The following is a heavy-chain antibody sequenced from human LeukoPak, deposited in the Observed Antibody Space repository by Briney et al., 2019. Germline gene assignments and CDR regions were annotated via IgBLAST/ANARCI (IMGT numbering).Heavy chain of an antibody. CDR1: GGSISSGPYC. V-gene: IGHV4-31*03. D-gene: IGHD3-3*01. J-gene: IGHJ6*02. Sequence: IPSETLSLTCTVSGGSISSGPYCWIWIRQHPGKGLEWIGYITYSGNTYYYPALNSRVTVSLDTSKTQFSLKLSTVTAADTAVYYCARIAYDALDSYYYGMDVWGQGTTVTVSS. CDR2: ITYSGNT. CDR3: ARIAYDALDSYYYGMDV.